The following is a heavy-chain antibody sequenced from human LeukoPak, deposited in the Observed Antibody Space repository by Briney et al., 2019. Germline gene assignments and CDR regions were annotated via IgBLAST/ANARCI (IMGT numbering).Heavy chain of an antibody. V-gene: IGHV4-59*01. CDR2: MYRTGST. CDR1: GGSISTYY. D-gene: IGHD6-19*01. J-gene: IGHJ5*02. Sequence: SETLSLTCTVSGGSISTYYWSWIRQPPGKGLEWIGYMYRTGSTNYNPSLKSRVTITPDTSKNQFSLRLTSVTAADTAVYYCAREGTYGWYNWFDPWGQGTPVTVSS. CDR3: AREGTYGWYNWFDP.